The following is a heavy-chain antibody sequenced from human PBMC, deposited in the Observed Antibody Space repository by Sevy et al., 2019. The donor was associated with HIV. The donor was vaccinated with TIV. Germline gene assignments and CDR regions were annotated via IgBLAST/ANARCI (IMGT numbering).Heavy chain of an antibody. CDR2: TYYSGST. CDR1: GGSISSSSYY. Sequence: SETLSLTCTVSGGSISSSSYYWGWIRQPPGKGLAWIGSTYYSGSTYYNPSLKSRVTISVDTSKNQFSLKLRSVTAADTAVYYCARHGEYQLLDYFDYWGQGTLVTVSS. V-gene: IGHV4-39*01. D-gene: IGHD2-2*01. CDR3: ARHGEYQLLDYFDY. J-gene: IGHJ4*02.